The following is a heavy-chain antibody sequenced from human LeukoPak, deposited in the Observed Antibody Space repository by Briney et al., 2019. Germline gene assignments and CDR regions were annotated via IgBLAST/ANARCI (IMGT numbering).Heavy chain of an antibody. D-gene: IGHD5-24*01. CDR2: ISYDGSNK. V-gene: IGHV3-30*04. CDR3: ARVPFEDGYNFIFDY. Sequence: SCETSGYSFNSHHVHWVRQAPGKGLEWVAVISYDGSNKYYADSVKGRFTISRDNSKNTLYLQMNSLRAEDTAVYYCARVPFEDGYNFIFDYWGQGTLVTVSS. J-gene: IGHJ4*02. CDR1: GYSFNSHH.